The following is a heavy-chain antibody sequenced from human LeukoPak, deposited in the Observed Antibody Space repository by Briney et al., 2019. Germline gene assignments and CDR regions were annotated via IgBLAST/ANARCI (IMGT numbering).Heavy chain of an antibody. CDR3: ARRELGMLYYFDY. D-gene: IGHD7-27*01. J-gene: IGHJ4*02. CDR1: GYSFTSYL. Sequence: GASLDISWKGSGYSFTSYLICVVRHLPGKGLELMGIIYPGDSDTRYSPSFQGQVTISADKCISTAYLRWSSLKASDTAMYYCARRELGMLYYFDYWGQGTLVTVSS. CDR2: IYPGDSDT. V-gene: IGHV5-51*01.